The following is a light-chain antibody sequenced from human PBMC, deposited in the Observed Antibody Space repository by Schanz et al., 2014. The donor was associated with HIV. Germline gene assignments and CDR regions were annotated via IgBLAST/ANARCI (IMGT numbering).Light chain of an antibody. CDR2: GAY. CDR3: LQHNSYPYT. V-gene: IGKV3-20*01. CDR1: QSVSSTY. Sequence: IVLTQSPGTLSLSPGERATLSCRASQSVSSTYIAWYQQKPGQAPRILIYGAYNRATGIPDRFSGSGSGTEFTLTISSLQTEDFATYYCLQHNSYPYTFGQGTKLEMK. J-gene: IGKJ2*01.